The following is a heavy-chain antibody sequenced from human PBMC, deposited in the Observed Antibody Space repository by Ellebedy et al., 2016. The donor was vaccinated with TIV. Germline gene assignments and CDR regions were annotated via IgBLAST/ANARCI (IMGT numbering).Heavy chain of an antibody. CDR1: GASISSGDYY. CDR3: ARGDNYDYVWGSYRPFDY. V-gene: IGHV4-61*08. D-gene: IGHD3-16*02. J-gene: IGHJ4*02. Sequence: SETLSLXXTVSGASISSGDYYWSWIRQPPGKGLEWIGYIYYSGSTDYNPSLKSRVTISVDTSKSQFSLKLSSVTAADTAVYYCARGDNYDYVWGSYRPFDYWGQGTLVTVSS. CDR2: IYYSGST.